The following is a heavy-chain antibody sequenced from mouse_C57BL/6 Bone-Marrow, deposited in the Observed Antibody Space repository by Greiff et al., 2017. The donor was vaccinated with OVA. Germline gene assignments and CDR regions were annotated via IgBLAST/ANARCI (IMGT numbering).Heavy chain of an antibody. CDR3: ARDELSYFDY. V-gene: IGHV1-50*01. Sequence: QVQLQQPGAELVKPGASVKLSCKASGYTFTSYWMQWVKQRPGQGLEWIGEIDPSDSYTNYNQKFKGKATLTVDTSSSTAYMQLSSLTYEDSAVYYCARDELSYFDYWGQGTTLTVSS. D-gene: IGHD1-1*02. J-gene: IGHJ2*01. CDR2: IDPSDSYT. CDR1: GYTFTSYW.